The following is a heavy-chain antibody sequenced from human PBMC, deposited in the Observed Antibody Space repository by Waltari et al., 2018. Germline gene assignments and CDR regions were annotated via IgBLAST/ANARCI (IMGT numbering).Heavy chain of an antibody. CDR2: IKADGSEQ. CDR1: GFPLRGYW. CDR3: ARGSAYYVRVWDY. Sequence: EVQLVESGGTLVQPGGSLRLPCAASGFPLRGYWMTWGRQAPGKGLEWVANIKADGSEQYYVDSVRGRFTISRDNAENSLYLQMNSLIADDTAVYYCARGSAYYVRVWDYWGQGTLVTVSS. J-gene: IGHJ4*02. D-gene: IGHD3-16*01. V-gene: IGHV3-7*03.